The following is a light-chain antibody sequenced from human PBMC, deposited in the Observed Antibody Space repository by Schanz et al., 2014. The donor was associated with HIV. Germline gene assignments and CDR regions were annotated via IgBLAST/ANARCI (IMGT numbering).Light chain of an antibody. CDR2: DNN. CDR1: YSNIGNNY. CDR3: GTWDSTLRAVV. J-gene: IGLJ2*01. V-gene: IGLV1-51*01. Sequence: QSVLTQPPSVSAAPGQKVTISCSGRYSNIGNNYVFWYQQFPGTAPKLLIYDNNDRPSGIPARFSGSKSGSSATLGIAGLQTGDEADYYCGTWDSTLRAVVFGGGTKLTVL.